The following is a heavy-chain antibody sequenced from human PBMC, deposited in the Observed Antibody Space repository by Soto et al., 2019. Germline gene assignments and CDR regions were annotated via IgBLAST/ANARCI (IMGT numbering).Heavy chain of an antibody. CDR2: ISYDGSNK. CDR3: AKSRAYYDFWSGSAFDY. Sequence: QVQLVESGGGVVQPGRSLRLSCAASGFTFSSYGMHWVRQAPGKGLEWVAVISYDGSNKYYADSVKGRFTISRDNPKNPLYLQMNSLRAEDTAVYYCAKSRAYYDFWSGSAFDYWGQGTLVTVSS. CDR1: GFTFSSYG. V-gene: IGHV3-30*18. J-gene: IGHJ4*02. D-gene: IGHD3-3*01.